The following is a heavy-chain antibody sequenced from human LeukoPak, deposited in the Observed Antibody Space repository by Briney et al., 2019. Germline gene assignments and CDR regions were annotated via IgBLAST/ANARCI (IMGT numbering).Heavy chain of an antibody. CDR1: GYSISSGYY. J-gene: IGHJ4*02. V-gene: IGHV4-38-2*02. D-gene: IGHD1-26*01. CDR3: ARIVGATRIDY. Sequence: KSSETLSLTCTVSGYSISSGYYWGWIRQPPGKGLEWIGSIYHSGSTYYNPSLKSRVTISVDTSKNQFSLKLSSVTAADTAVYYCARIVGATRIDYWGQGTLVTVSS. CDR2: IYHSGST.